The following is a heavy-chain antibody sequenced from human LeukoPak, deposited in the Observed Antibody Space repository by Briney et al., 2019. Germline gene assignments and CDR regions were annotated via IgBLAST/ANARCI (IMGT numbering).Heavy chain of an antibody. CDR2: ITPNSGGT. J-gene: IGHJ5*02. CDR1: GYTFTSYY. Sequence: ASVKVSCKASGYTFTSYYMHWVRQAPGQGLEWMGWITPNSGGTKYAQRFQGRVTMTRDTSISTAYMELSGLRSDDTAVYYCARGFRLSAIEDWFDPWGQGTLVTVSS. D-gene: IGHD2-2*02. V-gene: IGHV1-2*02. CDR3: ARGFRLSAIEDWFDP.